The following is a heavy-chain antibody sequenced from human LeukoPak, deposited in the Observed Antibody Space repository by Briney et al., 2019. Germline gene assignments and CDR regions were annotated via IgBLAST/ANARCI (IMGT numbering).Heavy chain of an antibody. J-gene: IGHJ4*02. D-gene: IGHD4-17*01. Sequence: GGSLRLXCAASGFTYSSYEMNWARLAPGKGLEWVSYISLSGSTIYYADSVKGRFTISRDNAKNSLYLQMNSLRAEDTAVYYCAREMVSTVTSFDYWGQGTLVTVSS. CDR1: GFTYSSYE. CDR2: ISLSGSTI. CDR3: AREMVSTVTSFDY. V-gene: IGHV3-48*03.